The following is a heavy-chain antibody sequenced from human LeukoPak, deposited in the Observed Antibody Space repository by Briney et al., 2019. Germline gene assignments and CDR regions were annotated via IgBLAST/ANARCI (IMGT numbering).Heavy chain of an antibody. J-gene: IGHJ4*02. CDR2: IYYSGST. CDR1: GGSISSSSYY. V-gene: IGHV4-39*01. CDR3: ARQGVGETSHIAVAGPFGY. D-gene: IGHD6-19*01. Sequence: SETLSLTCTVSGGSISSSSYYWGWIRQPPGKGLEWIGSIYYSGSTYYNPSLKSRVTISVDTSKNQFSLKLSSVTAADTAVYYCARQGVGETSHIAVAGPFGYWGQGTLVTVSS.